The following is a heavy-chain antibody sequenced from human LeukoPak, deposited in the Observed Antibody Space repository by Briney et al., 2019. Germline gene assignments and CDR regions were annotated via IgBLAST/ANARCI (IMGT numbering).Heavy chain of an antibody. J-gene: IGHJ4*02. V-gene: IGHV1-46*01. D-gene: IGHD3-22*01. CDR2: INPSGGST. Sequence: ASVKVSCKASGYTFTSYYMHWVRQAPGQGLEWMGIINPSGGSTSYAQKFQGRVTMTRDTSTSTAYMELRSLRSDDTAVYYCARNDPYYDSSGYAYFDYWGQGTLVTVSS. CDR1: GYTFTSYY. CDR3: ARNDPYYDSSGYAYFDY.